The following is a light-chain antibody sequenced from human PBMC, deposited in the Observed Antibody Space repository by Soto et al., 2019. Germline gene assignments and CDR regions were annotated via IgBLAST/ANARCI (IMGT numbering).Light chain of an antibody. CDR3: HQHSSSPPGT. Sequence: EIVFTQSPGTLSCPPGDRATLSGRASQSVSSSSLAWYQQKPRQAARLLIYGASSRATGIPDRFSGSGSGTAFSITISRMEPEEGVVDYCHQHSSSPPGTFGRGTKVDIK. CDR1: QSVSSSS. V-gene: IGKV3-20*01. J-gene: IGKJ1*01. CDR2: GAS.